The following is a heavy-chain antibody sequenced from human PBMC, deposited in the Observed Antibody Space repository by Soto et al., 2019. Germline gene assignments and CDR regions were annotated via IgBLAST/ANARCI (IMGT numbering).Heavy chain of an antibody. CDR2: MQPSTGRT. V-gene: IGHV1-8*01. CDR1: GYSFTSLD. J-gene: IGHJ4*02. Sequence: ASVKVSCKASGYSFTSLDINWVRQTAGQGLEWMGWMQPSTGRTGYAQKFRGRVTMTRDTSINTAYMELTTLTSDDTAFYYCARGVSAGADYWGKKNRVTFSS. D-gene: IGHD1-26*01. CDR3: ARGVSAGADY.